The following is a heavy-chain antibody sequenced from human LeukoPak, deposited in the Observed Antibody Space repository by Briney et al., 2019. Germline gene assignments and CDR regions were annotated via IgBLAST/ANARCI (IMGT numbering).Heavy chain of an antibody. CDR2: IKEVGSEI. D-gene: IGHD3-10*01. CDR3: ARDRGSANFDY. V-gene: IGHV3-7*01. CDR1: AFTFSNYW. Sequence: GGYLRLSCAASAFTFSNYWMSWVRQAPGKGLEGVAKIKEVGSEINSVDSVKGRFTNSRDNAKNSLYLQMNSLRVDDTAVYYCARDRGSANFDYWGQGTLVTVSS. J-gene: IGHJ4*02.